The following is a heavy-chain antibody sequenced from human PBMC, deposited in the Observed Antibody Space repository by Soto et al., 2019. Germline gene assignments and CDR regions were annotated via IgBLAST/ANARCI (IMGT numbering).Heavy chain of an antibody. CDR2: INAGNGDT. D-gene: IGHD5-18*01. V-gene: IGHV1-3*01. CDR1: GYTFTSYT. J-gene: IGHJ5*02. CDR3: ARIGYGYPSGRGWFDP. Sequence: QVQLVQSGAEVKKSGASVKVYCKASGYTFTSYTMHWVRQAPGQSLEWMGWINAGNGDTKYSQKFQGRVTITRDISASTAYMELSSLRSEDTAVYYCARIGYGYPSGRGWFDPLGQGTLVTVSS.